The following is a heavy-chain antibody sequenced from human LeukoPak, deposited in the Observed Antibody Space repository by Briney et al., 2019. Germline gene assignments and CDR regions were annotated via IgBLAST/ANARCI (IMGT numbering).Heavy chain of an antibody. V-gene: IGHV3-74*01. CDR3: ARGNYYGMDV. Sequence: GGSLRLSCVASGFTFSSYWVHWVRQAPGKGLVWLTRISSDGSSTSYADSVKGRFTISRDNAKNTLYLQMNSLRAEDTAVDYCARGNYYGMDVWGQGTTVTVSS. CDR1: GFTFSSYW. CDR2: ISSDGSST. J-gene: IGHJ6*02.